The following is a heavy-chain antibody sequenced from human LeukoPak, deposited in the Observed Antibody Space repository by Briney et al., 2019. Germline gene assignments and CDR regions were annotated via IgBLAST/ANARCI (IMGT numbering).Heavy chain of an antibody. CDR1: GGSISSGSYY. V-gene: IGHV4-61*02. J-gene: IGHJ5*02. D-gene: IGHD1-1*01. Sequence: SQTLSLTCTVSGGSISSGSYYWSWIRQPAWRGMEWIGRMYTSGSTNYNPSLKSRVTISVDTSKNQFSLKLSSVTAADTAVYYCARAPRTTGTTTIWFDPWGQGTLVTVSS. CDR3: ARAPRTTGTTTIWFDP. CDR2: MYTSGST.